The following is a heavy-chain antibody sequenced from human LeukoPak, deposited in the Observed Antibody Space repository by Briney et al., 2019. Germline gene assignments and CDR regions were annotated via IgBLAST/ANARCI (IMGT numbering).Heavy chain of an antibody. J-gene: IGHJ6*02. CDR2: ISDNGDST. D-gene: IGHD3-16*02. CDR1: GFNFSSSG. V-gene: IGHV3-64*01. Sequence: GGSLRLSCAASGFNFSSSGMHWVRQAPGRGLEYVSAISDNGDSTFHASLVKGRFAISRDNSKNTLYLQMGSLRSDDMAVYYCARGSSFMDVWGQGTTVTVSS. CDR3: ARGSSFMDV.